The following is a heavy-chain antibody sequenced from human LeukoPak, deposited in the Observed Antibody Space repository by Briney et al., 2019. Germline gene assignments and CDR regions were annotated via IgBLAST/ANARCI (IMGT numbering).Heavy chain of an antibody. CDR2: IGSSDNRI. CDR3: AREIVAGTFDS. V-gene: IGHV3-11*01. CDR1: GFTLNDSY. J-gene: IGHJ4*02. Sequence: GGSLRLSCAASGFTLNDSYMSWIRQAPGKGLEWVSDIGSSDNRISYADSVKGRFTISRDIAKNSLYLQVNSLRAEDTAVYYCAREIVAGTFDSWGQGTLVTVSS. D-gene: IGHD6-19*01.